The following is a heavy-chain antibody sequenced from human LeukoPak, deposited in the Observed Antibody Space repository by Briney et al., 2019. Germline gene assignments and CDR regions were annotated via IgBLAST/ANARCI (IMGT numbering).Heavy chain of an antibody. CDR3: AREGTDSSSWYRYYYYYMDV. J-gene: IGHJ6*03. CDR2: INAIFGTA. V-gene: IGHV1-69*05. Sequence: ASGKVSCKASGGTFISYAISWVPQAPGQGREGRGRINAIFGTANYEQKFQGRGTITTDESTSTAYMELSSLRSEGTAVYYCAREGTDSSSWYRYYYYYMDVWGKGTTVTVSS. D-gene: IGHD6-13*01. CDR1: GGTFISYA.